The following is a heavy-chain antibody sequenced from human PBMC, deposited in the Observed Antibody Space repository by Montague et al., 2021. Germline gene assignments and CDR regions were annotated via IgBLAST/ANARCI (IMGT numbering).Heavy chain of an antibody. Sequence: SETLSLTCSVSGDSISSCYWSWIRHPPPTGLEWDCSGFYNRATNXNPSLKSRVTMSADTSKNQVSLKVNSVTAADTAGYYCARQGFYESGGFFIWGLGTLVTVSS. CDR2: GFYNRAT. CDR1: GDSISSCY. J-gene: IGHJ4*02. CDR3: ARQGFYESGGFFI. V-gene: IGHV4-59*01. D-gene: IGHD3-22*01.